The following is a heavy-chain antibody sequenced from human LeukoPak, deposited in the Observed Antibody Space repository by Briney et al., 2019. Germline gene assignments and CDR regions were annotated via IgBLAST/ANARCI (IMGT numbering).Heavy chain of an antibody. CDR2: ISYDGSNK. CDR1: GFTFSSYA. J-gene: IGHJ4*02. V-gene: IGHV3-30*04. CDR3: ARAHFYCSSTSCYGQIITAFIAVAGHLDY. Sequence: GRSLRLSCAASGFTFSSYAMHWVRQAPGKGLEWVAVISYDGSNKYYAESLKGRFTISRDNSKNTLYLQMNSLRAEDTAVYYCARAHFYCSSTSCYGQIITAFIAVAGHLDYWGQGTLVTVSS. D-gene: IGHD2-2*01.